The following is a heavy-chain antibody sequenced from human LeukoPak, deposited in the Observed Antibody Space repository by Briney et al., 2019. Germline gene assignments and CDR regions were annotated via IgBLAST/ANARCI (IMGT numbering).Heavy chain of an antibody. V-gene: IGHV1-18*01. CDR3: ARDYLGVRFLSVPGYDP. CDR2: ISAYNGNT. J-gene: IGHJ5*02. D-gene: IGHD3-3*01. Sequence: ASVKVSCKASGYTFTSYGISWVRQAPGQGLEWMGWISAYNGNTNYAQKLQGRVTMTTDTSTSTAYMELRSLRSDDTAVYYCARDYLGVRFLSVPGYDPWGQGTLVTVSS. CDR1: GYTFTSYG.